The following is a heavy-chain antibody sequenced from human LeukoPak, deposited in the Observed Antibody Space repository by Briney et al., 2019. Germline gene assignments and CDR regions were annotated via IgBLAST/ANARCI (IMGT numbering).Heavy chain of an antibody. CDR1: GFSLSTSGVG. J-gene: IGHJ3*02. V-gene: IGHV2-5*02. Sequence: ESGPTLVKPTQPLTLTCTFSGFSLSTSGVGVGWIRQPPGKALELVALIYWDDDKRYSPSLENRLTITKDTSKSQVVLTLTNMDSVDTATYYCAHRRGRVVGGVVVDAAFDIWGQGTMVTVSS. CDR2: IYWDDDK. D-gene: IGHD3-3*01. CDR3: AHRRGRVVGGVVVDAAFDI.